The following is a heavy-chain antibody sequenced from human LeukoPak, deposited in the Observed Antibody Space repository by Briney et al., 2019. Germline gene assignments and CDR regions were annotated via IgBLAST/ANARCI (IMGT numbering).Heavy chain of an antibody. J-gene: IGHJ5*02. CDR3: ARVRHYYDSSGYYYVGWFDP. Sequence: SVKVSCRASGGTFSSYAIRWVRQAPGQGLEWMGGIIPIFGTANYAQKFQGRVTITTDESTSTAYMELSSLRSEDTAVYYCARVRHYYDSSGYYYVGWFDPWGQGTLVTVSS. D-gene: IGHD3-22*01. V-gene: IGHV1-69*05. CDR2: IIPIFGTA. CDR1: GGTFSSYA.